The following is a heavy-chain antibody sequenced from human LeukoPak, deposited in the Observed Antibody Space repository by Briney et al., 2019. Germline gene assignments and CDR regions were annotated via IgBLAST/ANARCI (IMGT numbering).Heavy chain of an antibody. V-gene: IGHV1-2*02. Sequence: ASVKVSFKASGYTFTGYYMHWVRQAPGQGLEWMGWINPNSGGTNYAQKFQGRVTMTRDTSISTAYMELSRLRSDDTAVYYCARDHHYYGSGSPSSWGQGTLVTVSS. CDR3: ARDHHYYGSGSPSS. CDR2: INPNSGGT. CDR1: GYTFTGYY. D-gene: IGHD3-10*01. J-gene: IGHJ4*02.